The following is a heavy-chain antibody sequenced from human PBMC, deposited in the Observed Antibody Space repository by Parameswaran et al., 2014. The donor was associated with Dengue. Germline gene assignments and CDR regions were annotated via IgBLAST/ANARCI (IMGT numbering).Heavy chain of an antibody. J-gene: IGHJ6*02. Sequence: VRQAPGKGLVWVSRINTVGNYTHYADSVKGRFTISRDNAQNTLFLQMNSLRAEDTAVYYCVRDTFVMPDYYGMDAWGQGTTVTVSS. V-gene: IGHV3-74*01. CDR2: INTVGNYT. D-gene: IGHD3-16*01. CDR3: VRDTFVMPDYYGMDA.